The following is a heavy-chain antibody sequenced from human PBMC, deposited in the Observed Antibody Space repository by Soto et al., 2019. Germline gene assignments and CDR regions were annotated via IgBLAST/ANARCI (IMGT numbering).Heavy chain of an antibody. CDR3: ARAKIDGSGSYIY. CDR1: GFTFSTYA. J-gene: IGHJ4*02. CDR2: IWYDGSNR. Sequence: GWSLRLSCAASGFTFSTYAMHWVRQAPGKGLEWVAVIWYDGSNRYYADSVKGRFTISRDNSRNTLFLQLNSLRAEDTAVYYCARAKIDGSGSYIYWVQ. V-gene: IGHV3-33*01. D-gene: IGHD3-10*01.